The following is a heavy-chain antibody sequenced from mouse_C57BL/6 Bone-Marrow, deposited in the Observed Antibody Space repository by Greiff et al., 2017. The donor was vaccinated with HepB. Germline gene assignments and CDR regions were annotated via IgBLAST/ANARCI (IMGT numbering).Heavy chain of an antibody. J-gene: IGHJ3*01. Sequence: EVKLVESGGGLVQPGGSMKLSCVASGFTFSNYWMNWVRQSPEKGLEWVAQIRLKSDNYATHYAESVKGRFTISRDDSKSSVYLQMNNLRAEDTGIYYCTYYYGSSYLFAYWGQGTLVTVSA. CDR2: IRLKSDNYAT. CDR3: TYYYGSSYLFAY. V-gene: IGHV6-3*01. D-gene: IGHD1-1*01. CDR1: GFTFSNYW.